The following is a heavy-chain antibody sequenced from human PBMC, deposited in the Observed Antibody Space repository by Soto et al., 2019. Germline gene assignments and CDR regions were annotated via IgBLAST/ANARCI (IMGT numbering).Heavy chain of an antibody. D-gene: IGHD3-9*01. CDR2: ISGSGGTT. CDR3: ARDRRVYHAFLTGYFQSYYYVMDV. CDR1: GYTFSSSA. V-gene: IGHV3-23*01. Sequence: EVQLLESGGGSVQPGGSLRLSCTASGYTFSSSAINWVRQAPGKGLEWVSGISGSGGTTYYADSVKGRFTISRDNSKNTLYLQVNSLRAEDTAVYYCARDRRVYHAFLTGYFQSYYYVMDVWGQGTTVTVSS. J-gene: IGHJ6*02.